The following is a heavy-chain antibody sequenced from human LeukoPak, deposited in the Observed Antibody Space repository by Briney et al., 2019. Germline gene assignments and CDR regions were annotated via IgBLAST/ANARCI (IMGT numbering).Heavy chain of an antibody. CDR3: ARDLSGITGYTYGRGIDY. CDR2: INWNGGST. Sequence: GGSLRLSCAASGFTFDDYGMSWVRQAPGKGLEWVSGINWNGGSTGYADSVKGRFTISRDNAKNSLYLQMNSLRAEDTAVYYCARDLSGITGYTYGRGIDYWDQGTLVTVSS. J-gene: IGHJ4*02. V-gene: IGHV3-20*04. CDR1: GFTFDDYG. D-gene: IGHD5-18*01.